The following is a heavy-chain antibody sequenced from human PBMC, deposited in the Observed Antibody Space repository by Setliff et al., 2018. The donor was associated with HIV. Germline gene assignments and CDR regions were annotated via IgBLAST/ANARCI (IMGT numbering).Heavy chain of an antibody. D-gene: IGHD3-22*01. CDR2: ISNSSRYY. V-gene: IGHV3-21*04. CDR1: GFLFNRYS. CDR3: VKGGAYYETNGPYWDH. Sequence: GGSLRLSCSASGFLFNRYSLNWVRQAPGRGPEWVASISNSSRYYWVKARYGDSVRGRFTISGDYAKNSVYLQMNSLRVEDTALYFCVKGGAYYETNGPYWDHWGQGTLVTVSS. J-gene: IGHJ4*02.